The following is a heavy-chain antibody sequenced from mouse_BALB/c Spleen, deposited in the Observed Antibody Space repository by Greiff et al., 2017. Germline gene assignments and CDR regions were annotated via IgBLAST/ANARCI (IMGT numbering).Heavy chain of an antibody. V-gene: IGHV2-2*02. Sequence: QVQLQQSGPGLVQPSQSLSITCTVSGFSLTSYGVHWVRQSPGKGLEWLGVIWSGGSTDYNAAFISRLSISKDNSKSQVFFKMNSLQANDTAIYYCARSLYGYDVWYFDVWGAGTTVTVSS. CDR1: GFSLTSYG. CDR3: ARSLYGYDVWYFDV. J-gene: IGHJ1*01. CDR2: IWSGGST. D-gene: IGHD2-2*01.